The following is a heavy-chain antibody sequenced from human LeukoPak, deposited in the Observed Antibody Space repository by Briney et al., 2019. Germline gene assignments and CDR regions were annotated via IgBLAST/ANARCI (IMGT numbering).Heavy chain of an antibody. D-gene: IGHD6-13*01. CDR1: GYTFTSYG. CDR3: ARGPRIAAAGNYYYYGMDV. Sequence: ASVKVSCKASGYTFTSYGISWVRQAPGQGLEWMGWISAYNGNTNYAQKLQGRVTTTTDTSTSTAYMELRSLRSDDTAVCYCARGPRIAAAGNYYYYGMDVWGQGTTVTVSS. V-gene: IGHV1-18*01. CDR2: ISAYNGNT. J-gene: IGHJ6*02.